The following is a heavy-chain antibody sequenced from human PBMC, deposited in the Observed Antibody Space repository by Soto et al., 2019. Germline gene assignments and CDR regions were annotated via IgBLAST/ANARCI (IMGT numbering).Heavy chain of an antibody. CDR3: AAGGGLPRYY. Sequence: QLQLQESGSGLVKPSQTLSLTCAVSGGSISSGGYSWSWIRQPPGKGLEWIGYIYHSGSTYYNPSLKMRVTLSVDRSKNQCSLKLSSVTAADTAVYYCAAGGGLPRYYWGQGTLVTVSS. V-gene: IGHV4-30-2*01. CDR1: GGSISSGGYS. D-gene: IGHD5-12*01. J-gene: IGHJ4*02. CDR2: IYHSGST.